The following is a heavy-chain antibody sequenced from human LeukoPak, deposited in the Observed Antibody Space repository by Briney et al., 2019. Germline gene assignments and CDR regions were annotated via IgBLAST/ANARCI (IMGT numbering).Heavy chain of an antibody. CDR1: GGSTSSSSYF. D-gene: IGHD5-18*01. J-gene: IGHJ4*02. Sequence: SETLSLTCTVSGGSTSSSSYFWGWIRQPPEKGLDWIGNVYYTGSTYYNPSLLSRVTVSVDTSKNQFSLRLSSVAAADTAMYYCARVHGYPYYFDYWGQGILVAVSS. CDR2: VYYTGST. V-gene: IGHV4-39*01. CDR3: ARVHGYPYYFDY.